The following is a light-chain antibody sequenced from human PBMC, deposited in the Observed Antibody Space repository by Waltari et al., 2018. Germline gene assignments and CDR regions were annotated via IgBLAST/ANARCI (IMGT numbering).Light chain of an antibody. CDR1: SSDVGSYNI. Sequence: QSALTQAASVSGSPGQSITISCTGTSSDVGSYNIFPWYQQHPGKAPKRIISEVTKRPSGVSNRFSGSKSGNTASLTISGLQAEDEADYFCSSYGSINTWLFGGGTKLTVL. V-gene: IGLV2-23*02. CDR3: SSYGSINTWL. CDR2: EVT. J-gene: IGLJ3*02.